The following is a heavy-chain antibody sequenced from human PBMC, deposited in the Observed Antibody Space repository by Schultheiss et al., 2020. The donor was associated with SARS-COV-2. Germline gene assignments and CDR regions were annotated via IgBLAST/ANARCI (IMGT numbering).Heavy chain of an antibody. J-gene: IGHJ4*02. D-gene: IGHD5-12*01. CDR3: ARKDGWLRD. CDR2: ISYDGSNK. V-gene: IGHV3-30*03. Sequence: GGSLRLSCAASGFTFSSYSMNWVRQAPGKGLEWVAVISYDGSNKYYADSVKGRFTISRDNSKNTLYLQMNSLRAEDTAVYYCARKDGWLRDWGQGTLVTVSS. CDR1: GFTFSSYS.